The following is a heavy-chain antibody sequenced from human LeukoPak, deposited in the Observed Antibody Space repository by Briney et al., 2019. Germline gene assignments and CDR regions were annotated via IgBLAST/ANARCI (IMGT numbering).Heavy chain of an antibody. D-gene: IGHD4-11*01. V-gene: IGHV4-59*08. Sequence: SETLSLTCTVSGGSISSYYWSWIRQPPGKGLEWIGYIYYSGSTNYNPSLKSRVTISVDTSKNQLSLKLSSVTAADTAVYYCARRRSNYRNPTNYYYGMDVWGQGTTVTVSS. CDR3: ARRRSNYRNPTNYYYGMDV. CDR1: GGSISSYY. CDR2: IYYSGST. J-gene: IGHJ6*02.